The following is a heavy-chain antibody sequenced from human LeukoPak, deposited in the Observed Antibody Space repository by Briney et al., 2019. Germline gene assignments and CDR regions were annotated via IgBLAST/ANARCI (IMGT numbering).Heavy chain of an antibody. D-gene: IGHD7-27*01. CDR3: ARANSRTEEGLTSWWFDP. J-gene: IGHJ5*02. CDR2: INPGGGST. Sequence: ASVKVSCKASGYLFTSHYMHWVRQVPGQGLEWMGLINPGGGSTWYAQKFQGRVTLTRDTSTNTDYMELSSLKSEDTAVYYCARANSRTEEGLTSWWFDPWGQGTLVTVSP. V-gene: IGHV1-46*01. CDR1: GYLFTSHY.